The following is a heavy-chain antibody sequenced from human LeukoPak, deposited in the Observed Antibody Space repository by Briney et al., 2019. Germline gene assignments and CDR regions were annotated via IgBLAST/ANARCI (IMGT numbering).Heavy chain of an antibody. J-gene: IGHJ4*02. CDR1: GFTFSSYL. CDR2: IHSDGSTT. D-gene: IGHD1-1*01. Sequence: PGGSLRLSCAASGFTFSSYLMHWVRQAPGKGLVWVSRIHSDGSTTYYADSVKGRFTISRDNAKNTLYLQMNSLRAEDTAVYYCARHWNDADPFDYWGQGTLVTVSS. CDR3: ARHWNDADPFDY. V-gene: IGHV3-74*01.